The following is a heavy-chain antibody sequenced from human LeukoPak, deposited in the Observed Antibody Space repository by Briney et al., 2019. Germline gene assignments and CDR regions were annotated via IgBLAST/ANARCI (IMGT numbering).Heavy chain of an antibody. J-gene: IGHJ5*02. V-gene: IGHV5-51*01. CDR1: GYRFTSYW. CDR2: IFPGDSDT. Sequence: GESLKISCKGSGYRFTSYWIGWVRQMPGKGLEWMGIIFPGDSDTRYSPSFQGQVTISADKSISTAYLQWSSPKASDTAMYYCAGVGTTGTRWFDPWGQGTLVTVSS. D-gene: IGHD1-1*01. CDR3: AGVGTTGTRWFDP.